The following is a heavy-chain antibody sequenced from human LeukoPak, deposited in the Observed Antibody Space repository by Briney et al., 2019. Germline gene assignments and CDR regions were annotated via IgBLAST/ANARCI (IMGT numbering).Heavy chain of an antibody. CDR2: TSSGRAM. J-gene: IGHJ4*02. CDR3: TRDASGCLRFDY. V-gene: IGHV3-11*01. CDR1: GFPFSDSY. Sequence: GGSLRLSCAASGFPFSDSYMSWVRQAPGRGLEWVSYTSSGRAMYYADSVKGRFTISRDNAKNSLYLQMNSLRVEDTAVYYCTRDASGCLRFDYWGQGTLVTVSS. D-gene: IGHD5-12*01.